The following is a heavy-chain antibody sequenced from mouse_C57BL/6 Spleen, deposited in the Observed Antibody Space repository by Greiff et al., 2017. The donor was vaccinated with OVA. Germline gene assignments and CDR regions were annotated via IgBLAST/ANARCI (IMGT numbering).Heavy chain of an antibody. CDR1: GYTFTSYW. D-gene: IGHD2-1*01. J-gene: IGHJ1*03. V-gene: IGHV1-52*01. CDR2: IDPSDSET. Sequence: VQLQQPGAELVRPGSSVKLSCKASGYTFTSYWMHWVKQRPIQGLEWIGNIDPSDSETHYNQKFKDKATLTVDKSSSTAYMQLSSLTSEDSAVYYCARVSYGNYPDGYFDVWGTGTTVTVSS. CDR3: ARVSYGNYPDGYFDV.